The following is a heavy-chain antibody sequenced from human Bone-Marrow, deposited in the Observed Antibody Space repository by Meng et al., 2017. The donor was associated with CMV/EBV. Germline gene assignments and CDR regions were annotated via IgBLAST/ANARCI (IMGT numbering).Heavy chain of an antibody. J-gene: IGHJ3*02. V-gene: IGHV3-7*01. Sequence: GGSLRLSCAASGFTFSSYWMSWVRQAPGKGLEWVANIKQDGSEKYYVDSVKGRFTISRDNAKNSLYLQMNSLRAEDTAVYYCAREGCSSTSCYLRGFDAFDIWGQGTMVTVSS. CDR2: IKQDGSEK. CDR1: GFTFSSYW. D-gene: IGHD2-2*01. CDR3: AREGCSSTSCYLRGFDAFDI.